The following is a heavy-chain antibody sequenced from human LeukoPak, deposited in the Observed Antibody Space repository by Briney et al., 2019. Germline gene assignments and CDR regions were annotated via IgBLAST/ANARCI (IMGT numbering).Heavy chain of an antibody. CDR3: AKESGSYPIRNALDY. CDR2: ISNGGGST. J-gene: IGHJ4*02. CDR1: GFTLRSHA. D-gene: IGHD1-26*01. V-gene: IGHV3-23*01. Sequence: GGSLRLSCAASGFTLRSHAMTWVRQAPGKGLEWVSGISNGGGSTYYADSVKGHFTISRDNSKNTLYLQLNSLRAEDTAVYYCAKESGSYPIRNALDYWGQGTLVTVSS.